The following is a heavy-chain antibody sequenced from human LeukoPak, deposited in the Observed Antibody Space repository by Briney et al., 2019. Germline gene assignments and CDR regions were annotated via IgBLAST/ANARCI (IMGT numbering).Heavy chain of an antibody. Sequence: SGPALVKPTQTLTLTCTFSGFSLSTSGMCVSWIRQPPGKALEWLARIDWDDDKYYSTSLKTRLTISKDTSKNQVVLTMTNMDPVDTATYYCARSRGLLGYFDYWGQGTQGTVSS. V-gene: IGHV2-70*11. CDR2: IDWDDDK. CDR3: ARSRGLLGYFDY. CDR1: GFSLSTSGMC. D-gene: IGHD6-19*01. J-gene: IGHJ4*02.